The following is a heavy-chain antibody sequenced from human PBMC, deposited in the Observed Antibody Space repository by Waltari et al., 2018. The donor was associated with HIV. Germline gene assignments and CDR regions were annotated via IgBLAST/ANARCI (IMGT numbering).Heavy chain of an antibody. CDR2: ISSSGTFT. Sequence: EVQLVESGGGPVKPGGSLRLSFRASGFSFHRYSLHSVRQAPGKGLEWISSISSSGTFTHYADSVKGRFTISRDNANKSVYLQMNSLRAEDTAVYYCARDSRDNSWSLNFFDPWGQGTLVTVSS. J-gene: IGHJ5*02. V-gene: IGHV3-21*01. CDR1: GFSFHRYS. CDR3: ARDSRDNSWSLNFFDP. D-gene: IGHD6-13*01.